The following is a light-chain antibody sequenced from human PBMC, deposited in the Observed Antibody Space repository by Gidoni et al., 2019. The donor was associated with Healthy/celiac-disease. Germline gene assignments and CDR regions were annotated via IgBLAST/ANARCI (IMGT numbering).Light chain of an antibody. V-gene: IGKV3D-20*01. Sequence: ELVLTQSPATMSLSPGERATLSCRASQSLNNRFLAWYQQKPGVAPRLLVDYAAIRTTGIPARFSATGSGKDFTLTISRLEPEDFAVYYCQQYDSAPFGFGGGTRVDI. CDR3: QQYDSAPFG. CDR2: YAA. J-gene: IGKJ4*01. CDR1: QSLNNRF.